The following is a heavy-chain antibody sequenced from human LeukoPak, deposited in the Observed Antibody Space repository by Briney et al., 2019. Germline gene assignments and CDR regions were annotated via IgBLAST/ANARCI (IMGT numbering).Heavy chain of an antibody. D-gene: IGHD4-17*01. V-gene: IGHV3-9*01. CDR3: AKGTMTTVTDFDY. CDR1: GFTFDDYA. Sequence: PGRSLRLSCAASGFTFDDYAMNWVRQAPGKGLEWVSGISWNSGSIGYADSVKGRFTISRDNAKNSLYLQMNSLRAEDTALYYCAKGTMTTVTDFDYWGQGTLVTVSS. J-gene: IGHJ4*02. CDR2: ISWNSGSI.